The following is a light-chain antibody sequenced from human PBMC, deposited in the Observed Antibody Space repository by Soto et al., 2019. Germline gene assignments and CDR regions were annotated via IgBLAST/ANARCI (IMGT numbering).Light chain of an antibody. CDR3: QQYNTWPIA. Sequence: EIVMTQSPATLSVSPGERATLSCRASQSVNNNLAWYQQNPGQAPRLLIYVASTRATGIPARFSGSGSGTEFTLTISSLQSEDFAVYYCQQYNTWPIAFGQGTKLEIK. CDR1: QSVNNN. CDR2: VAS. V-gene: IGKV3-15*01. J-gene: IGKJ2*01.